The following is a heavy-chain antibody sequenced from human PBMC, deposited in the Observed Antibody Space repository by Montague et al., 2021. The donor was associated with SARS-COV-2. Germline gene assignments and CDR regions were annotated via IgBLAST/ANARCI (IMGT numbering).Heavy chain of an antibody. CDR3: ASDPDDYDSSGPFDY. Sequence: SLRLSCAASRFTFSSYAMHWVRQAPGKGLEWVVVISYDGNNKYYADSVKGRFTISRDNSKNTLYLQMNSLRADDSVVYYCASDPDDYDSSGPFDYWGQGTLVTVSS. CDR2: ISYDGNNK. CDR1: RFTFSSYA. J-gene: IGHJ4*02. V-gene: IGHV3-30*04. D-gene: IGHD3-22*01.